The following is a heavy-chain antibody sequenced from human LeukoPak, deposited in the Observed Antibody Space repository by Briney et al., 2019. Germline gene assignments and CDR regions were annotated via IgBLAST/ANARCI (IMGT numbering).Heavy chain of an antibody. CDR3: ARGKGRYYYDSSGVNWFDP. J-gene: IGHJ5*02. D-gene: IGHD3-22*01. V-gene: IGHV4-34*01. CDR2: INHSGST. CDR1: GGSFSGYY. Sequence: SETLSLTCAVYGGSFSGYYWSWIRQPPGKGLEWIGEINHSGSTNYNPSLKSRVTISVDTSKNQFSLKLSSVTAADTAVYYCARGKGRYYYDSSGVNWFDPWGQGTLVTVSS.